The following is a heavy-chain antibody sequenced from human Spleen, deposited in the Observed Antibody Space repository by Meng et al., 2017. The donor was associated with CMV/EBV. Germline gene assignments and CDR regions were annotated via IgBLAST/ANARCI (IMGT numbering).Heavy chain of an antibody. CDR3: ARAPLSGFDY. Sequence: KVSCKASGYSCTGYFIHWVRQAPGQGLEWMGWINPSNGVTNFVREFQGRVTLTRDTSITTTYMELSGLRSDDTAVYYCARAPLSGFDYWGQGTLVTVSS. J-gene: IGHJ4*02. CDR1: GYSCTGYF. D-gene: IGHD3-10*01. CDR2: INPSNGVT. V-gene: IGHV1-2*02.